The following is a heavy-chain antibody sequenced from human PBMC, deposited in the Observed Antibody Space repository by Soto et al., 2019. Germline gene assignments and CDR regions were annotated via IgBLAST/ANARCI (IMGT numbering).Heavy chain of an antibody. Sequence: PGGSLRLSCAASGFTFSSYAMSWVRQAPGKGLERVSAISGSGGSTYYADSVKGRFTISRDNSKNTLYLQMNSLRAEDTAVYYCAKNSPGATTFHWFDPWGQGTLVTVSS. V-gene: IGHV3-23*01. CDR2: ISGSGGST. D-gene: IGHD1-26*01. CDR1: GFTFSSYA. J-gene: IGHJ5*02. CDR3: AKNSPGATTFHWFDP.